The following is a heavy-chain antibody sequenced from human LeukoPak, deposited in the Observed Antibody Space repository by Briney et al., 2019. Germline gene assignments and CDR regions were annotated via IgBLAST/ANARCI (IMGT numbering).Heavy chain of an antibody. Sequence: ASVKDSCKASGYTFTSYGISWVRQAPGQGLEWMGWISANNGNTNYAQKLQGRVTMTTDTSPSTAYMKLRSLRSDDPAVYYCARDLLAMIPSFSAEYWGQGTLVTVSS. V-gene: IGHV1-18*01. CDR2: ISANNGNT. J-gene: IGHJ4*02. CDR1: GYTFTSYG. CDR3: ARDLLAMIPSFSAEY. D-gene: IGHD5-12*01.